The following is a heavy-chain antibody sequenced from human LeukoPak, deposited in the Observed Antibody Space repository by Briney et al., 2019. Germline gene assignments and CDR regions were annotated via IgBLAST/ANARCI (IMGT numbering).Heavy chain of an antibody. D-gene: IGHD3-22*01. V-gene: IGHV3-21*04. J-gene: IGHJ4*02. CDR1: GFTFSTYN. Sequence: GGSLRLSCAASGFTFSTYNMNWVRQAPGKGLEWVSSITSSSSYTFYADSVKGRFTISRDNSKNTLYLQMNSLRAEDTAVYYCARDPGYYDSSGSSIWGQGTLVTVSS. CDR2: ITSSSSYT. CDR3: ARDPGYYDSSGSSI.